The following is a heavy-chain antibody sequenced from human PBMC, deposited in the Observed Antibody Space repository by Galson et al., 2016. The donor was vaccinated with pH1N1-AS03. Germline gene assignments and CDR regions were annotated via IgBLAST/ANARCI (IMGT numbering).Heavy chain of an antibody. D-gene: IGHD3-9*01. V-gene: IGHV3-11*01. CDR3: ARGWYDIWTGYLVDPFDY. CDR2: ITSSGGSGSTI. Sequence: SLRHSCAASGFTFGDYYMSWIRQAPGKGLEWISCITSSGGSGSTIYYADSVKGRFTISGDNAKNSLYLQMNSLRADDTAVYFCARGWYDIWTGYLVDPFDYWGQGALVTVSS. J-gene: IGHJ4*02. CDR1: GFTFGDYY.